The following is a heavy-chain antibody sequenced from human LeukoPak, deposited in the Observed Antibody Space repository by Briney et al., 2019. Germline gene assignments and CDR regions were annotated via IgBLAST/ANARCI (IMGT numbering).Heavy chain of an antibody. D-gene: IGHD2-8*01. CDR2: FDPEDGET. V-gene: IGHV1-24*01. Sequence: GASVKVSCKASGYTFTSYGISWVRQAPGKGLEWMGGFDPEDGETIYAQKFQGRVTMTEDTSTDTAYMELSSLRSEDTAVYYCATEPLGYCTNGVCPSDFDYWGQGTLVTVSS. CDR1: GYTFTSYG. CDR3: ATEPLGYCTNGVCPSDFDY. J-gene: IGHJ4*02.